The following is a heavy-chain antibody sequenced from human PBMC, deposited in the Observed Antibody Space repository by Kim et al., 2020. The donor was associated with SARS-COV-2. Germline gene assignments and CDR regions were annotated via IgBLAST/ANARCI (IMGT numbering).Heavy chain of an antibody. CDR2: IRRKAYGGTV. Sequence: GGSLRLSCTASGFTFGDDAMSWVRQAPGKGLEWVSFIRRKAYGGTVAYAASVQGRFTISRDDSKTIAYLQMNSLKTDDTAVYYCTRVLNDFAILFDYWGQGTLVTVSS. J-gene: IGHJ4*02. CDR3: TRVLNDFAILFDY. V-gene: IGHV3-49*04. CDR1: GFTFGDDA. D-gene: IGHD2-2*02.